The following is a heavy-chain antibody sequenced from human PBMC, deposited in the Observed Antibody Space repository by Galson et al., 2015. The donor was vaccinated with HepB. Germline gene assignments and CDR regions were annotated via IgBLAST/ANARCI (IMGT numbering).Heavy chain of an antibody. V-gene: IGHV3-21*01. J-gene: IGHJ1*01. Sequence: SLRLSCPASGFTFSIYSMNWVRQAPGQGLEWVSSISSTTGDIFYAESVKGRFTTSRDNAKNSLYLQLNSLTADDTAVYYCARGYCGGDCYPQDWGQGTLVIVSS. D-gene: IGHD2-21*02. CDR2: ISSTTGDI. CDR3: ARGYCGGDCYPQD. CDR1: GFTFSIYS.